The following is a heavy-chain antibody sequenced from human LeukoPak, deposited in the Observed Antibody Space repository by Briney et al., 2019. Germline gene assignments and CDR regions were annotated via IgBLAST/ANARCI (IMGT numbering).Heavy chain of an antibody. J-gene: IGHJ4*02. CDR1: GFTFSSYD. Sequence: GGSLRLSCAASGFTFSSYDMNWVRQAPGKGLEWFSYISSSSRTTYYADSVKGRFTISRDNAKNSLYLQMNSLRVEDTAVYYCARGGFDYWGQGALVTVSS. V-gene: IGHV3-48*01. CDR3: ARGGFDY. CDR2: ISSSSRTT.